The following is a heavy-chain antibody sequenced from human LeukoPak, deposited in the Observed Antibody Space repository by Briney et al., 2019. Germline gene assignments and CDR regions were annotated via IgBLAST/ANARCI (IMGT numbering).Heavy chain of an antibody. J-gene: IGHJ4*02. CDR1: GGSFSGYY. V-gene: IGHV4-34*01. D-gene: IGHD3-10*01. CDR3: ARGNPEETRGDY. Sequence: SETLSLTCAVYGGSFSGYYWSWIRQPPGKGLEWIGEINHSGSTNYNPSLKSRVTISVDTSKNQFSLKLSSVTAADTAVYYCARGNPEETRGDYWGQGTLATVSS. CDR2: INHSGST.